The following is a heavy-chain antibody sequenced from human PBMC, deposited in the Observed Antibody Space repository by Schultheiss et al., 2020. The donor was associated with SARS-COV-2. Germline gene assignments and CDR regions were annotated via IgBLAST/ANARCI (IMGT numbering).Heavy chain of an antibody. V-gene: IGHV4-4*07. CDR2: IYTSGST. Sequence: SETLSLTCTVSGGSISSYYWSWIRQPAGKGLEWIGRIYTSGSTNYNPSLKSRVTMSVDTSKNQFSLKLSSVTAADTAVYYCARHGQFSYHSGSYFMDYYGMDVWGQGTTVTVSS. CDR1: GGSISSYY. J-gene: IGHJ6*02. D-gene: IGHD1-26*01. CDR3: ARHGQFSYHSGSYFMDYYGMDV.